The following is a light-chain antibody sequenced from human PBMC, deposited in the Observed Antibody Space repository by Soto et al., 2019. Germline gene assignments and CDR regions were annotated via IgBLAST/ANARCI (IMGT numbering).Light chain of an antibody. V-gene: IGLV2-14*01. Sequence: QSVLTQPACVSGSPGQSITISCTGTSSDIGGYDYVSWYQQHPDKAPKVMIYDVNNRPSGVSNRFSGSKSGNTASLTISGLQAEDEADYYCSSYSSISTLVFGGGTKLTVL. CDR3: SSYSSISTLV. J-gene: IGLJ2*01. CDR2: DVN. CDR1: SSDIGGYDY.